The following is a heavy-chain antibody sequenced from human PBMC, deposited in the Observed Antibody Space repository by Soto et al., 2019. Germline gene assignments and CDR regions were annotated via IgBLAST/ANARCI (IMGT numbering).Heavy chain of an antibody. Sequence: ASVKVSCKASGYTFTSYGISWVRQAPGQGLEWMGWISAYNGNTNYAQKLQGRVTMTTDTSTSTAYMELRSLRSDDTAVYYCARAFFRYDSSGYYLDYWGQGTLVTVSS. CDR1: GYTFTSYG. V-gene: IGHV1-18*04. CDR3: ARAFFRYDSSGYYLDY. D-gene: IGHD3-22*01. CDR2: ISAYNGNT. J-gene: IGHJ4*02.